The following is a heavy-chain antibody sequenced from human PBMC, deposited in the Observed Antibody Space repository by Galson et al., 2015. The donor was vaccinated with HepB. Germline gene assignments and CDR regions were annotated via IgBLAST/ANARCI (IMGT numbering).Heavy chain of an antibody. Sequence: SVKVSCKASGGTFSSYAISWVRQAPGQGLEWMGGIIPIFGTANYAQKFQGRVTITADESTSTAYMELSSLRSEDTAVYYCARCIVGAYYFDYWGQGTLVTVSS. V-gene: IGHV1-69*13. J-gene: IGHJ4*02. CDR3: ARCIVGAYYFDY. CDR2: IIPIFGTA. CDR1: GGTFSSYA. D-gene: IGHD1-26*01.